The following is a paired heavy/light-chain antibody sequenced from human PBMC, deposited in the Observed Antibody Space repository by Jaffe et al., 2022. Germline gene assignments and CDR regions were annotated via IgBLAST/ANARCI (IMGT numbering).Light chain of an antibody. CDR3: CSYAGTGTS. CDR2: EVS. Sequence: QSALTQPASVSGSPGQSITISCTGTSSDVGSYNLVSWYQEHPGKAPKVVIYEVSKRPSGVSNRFSGSKSGNTASLTISGLQAEDEADYYCCSYAGTGTSFGGGTKLTVL. J-gene: IGLJ2*01. CDR1: SSDVGSYNL. V-gene: IGLV2-23*02.
Heavy chain of an antibody. Sequence: EVQLLDSGGDFVQPGGSLRLSCAASGFTFGGYAMTWVRQAPGKGLEWVSSISGSADSTYYANSVKGRFTISRDNSRNTLFLQMNSLRAEDTAVYYCATGGLYGDFFTWGQGTLVTVSS. V-gene: IGHV3-23*01. CDR3: ATGGLYGDFFT. J-gene: IGHJ5*02. D-gene: IGHD4-17*01. CDR2: ISGSADST. CDR1: GFTFGGYA.